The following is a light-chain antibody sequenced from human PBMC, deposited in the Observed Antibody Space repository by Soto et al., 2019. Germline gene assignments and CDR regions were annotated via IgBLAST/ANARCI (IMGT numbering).Light chain of an antibody. J-gene: IGLJ2*01. CDR1: SSDVGGYTY. CDR2: DVY. CDR3: SSYATSSNVV. Sequence: QSALTQPPSASGSPGQSVTVSCTGTSSDVGGYTYVSWYQQHPGKAPKLIIYDVYKRPSGVPDRFSGSKSGNTASLTVSGLQAEDEADYYCSSYATSSNVVFGGGTKLTVL. V-gene: IGLV2-8*01.